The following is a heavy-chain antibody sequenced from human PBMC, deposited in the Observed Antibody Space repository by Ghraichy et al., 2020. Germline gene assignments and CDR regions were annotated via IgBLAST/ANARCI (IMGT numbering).Heavy chain of an antibody. V-gene: IGHV3-74*01. D-gene: IGHD1-14*01. CDR1: GFPFSDYR. CDR2: ITPDVSYT. J-gene: IGHJ6*02. Sequence: SCAASGFPFSDYRMHWVRQAPGKGLMWVSHITPDVSYTNYADSVKGRFTISRDNAKNTLYLEMNSLRAEDPAVYFCARDWRNYGMDVWGQGTTVTVSS. CDR3: ARDWRNYGMDV.